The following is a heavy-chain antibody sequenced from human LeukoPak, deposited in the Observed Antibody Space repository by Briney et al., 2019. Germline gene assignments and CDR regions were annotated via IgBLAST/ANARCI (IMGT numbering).Heavy chain of an antibody. J-gene: IGHJ5*02. CDR2: IYHSGGT. CDR3: ARDRGWAWFDP. V-gene: IGHV4-30-2*01. Sequence: SETLSLTCAVSGGSISSGGYSWSWIRQPPGKGLEWIGYIYHSGGTYYNPSLKSRVTISVDRSKNQFSLKLSSVTAADTAVYYCARDRGWAWFDPWGQGTLVTVSS. CDR1: GGSISSGGYS. D-gene: IGHD3-10*01.